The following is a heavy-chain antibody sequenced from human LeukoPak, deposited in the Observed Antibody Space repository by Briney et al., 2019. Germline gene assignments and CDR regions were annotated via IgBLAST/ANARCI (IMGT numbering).Heavy chain of an antibody. CDR3: ARERGKVPPPDMLDY. Sequence: SETLSLTCTVSGGSISSSSYYWGWIRQPPGKGLEWIGSIYYSGSTYYNPSLKSRVTISVDTSKNQFSLKLSSVTAADTAVYYWARERGKVPPPDMLDYWGQGTLVTVSS. CDR2: IYYSGST. J-gene: IGHJ4*02. CDR1: GGSISSSSYY. D-gene: IGHD3-16*01. V-gene: IGHV4-39*07.